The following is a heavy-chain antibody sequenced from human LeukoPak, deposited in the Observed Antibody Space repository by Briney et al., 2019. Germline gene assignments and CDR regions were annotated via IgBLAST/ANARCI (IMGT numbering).Heavy chain of an antibody. CDR2: IYYSGST. V-gene: IGHV4-59*11. D-gene: IGHD6-6*01. CDR3: ARHAIAARPHFDY. Sequence: SETLSLTCTVSGGSISSHYWSWIRQPPGKGLEWIGYIYYSGSTNYNPSLKSRVTISVDTSKNQFSLKLSSVTAADTAVYYCARHAIAARPHFDYWGQGTLVTVSS. CDR1: GGSISSHY. J-gene: IGHJ4*02.